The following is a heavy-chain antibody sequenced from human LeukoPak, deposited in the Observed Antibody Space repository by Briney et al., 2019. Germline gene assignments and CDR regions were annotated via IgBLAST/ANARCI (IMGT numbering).Heavy chain of an antibody. Sequence: ASVKVSCKASGYTFTGYHMHWVRQAPGQGLEWMGRINPNSGDTNYAQKFQGRVTMTTDTSTSTAYMELRSLRSDDTAVYYCARDSFNYYGSGSYFDYWGQGTLVTVSS. J-gene: IGHJ4*02. V-gene: IGHV1-2*06. CDR2: INPNSGDT. CDR1: GYTFTGYH. D-gene: IGHD3-10*01. CDR3: ARDSFNYYGSGSYFDY.